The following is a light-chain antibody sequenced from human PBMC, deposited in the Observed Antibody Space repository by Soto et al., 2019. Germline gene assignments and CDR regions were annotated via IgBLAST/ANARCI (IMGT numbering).Light chain of an antibody. Sequence: EIVMTQSPATLSLSPGDRATLSCRASQFMSSNYLSWYQQKPGQAPRLLIYGASTRATGIPDRFSGSGSETDFTLTISSLQPEDFAVYYCQQDYNLPRTFGHGTKVDIK. CDR2: GAS. V-gene: IGKV3D-7*01. CDR1: QFMSSNY. CDR3: QQDYNLPRT. J-gene: IGKJ1*01.